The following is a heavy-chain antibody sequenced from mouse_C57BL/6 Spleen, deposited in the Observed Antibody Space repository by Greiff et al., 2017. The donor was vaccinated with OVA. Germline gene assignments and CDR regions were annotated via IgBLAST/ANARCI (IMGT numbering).Heavy chain of an antibody. CDR1: GYTFTDSY. V-gene: IGHV1-26*01. Sequence: VQLQQSGPELVKPGASVKISCTASGYTFTDSYMNWVKQSHGKSLEWIGDINPNNGGTRYNQQFKGKATLTVDKSASTAYMELRSLICYESAVYDCYRWNYGNSHWYFDVWGTGTTVTVAS. J-gene: IGHJ1*03. D-gene: IGHD2-1*01. CDR2: INPNNGGT. CDR3: YRWNYGNSHWYFDV.